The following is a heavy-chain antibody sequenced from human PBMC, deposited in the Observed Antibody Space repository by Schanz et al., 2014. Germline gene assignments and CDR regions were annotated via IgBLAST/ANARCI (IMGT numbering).Heavy chain of an antibody. Sequence: EVQLVESGGGLVQPGGSLRLSCAASGFTFTTNAMSWVRQPPGKGLEWVSAISGNGGSTYFPDSVKGRFTISRDNSDNTLFLQMNSLRAEDTAVYYCAKVREWWPYYFDYWGQGTLVTVSS. D-gene: IGHD2-15*01. CDR1: GFTFTTNA. V-gene: IGHV3-23*04. J-gene: IGHJ4*02. CDR2: ISGNGGST. CDR3: AKVREWWPYYFDY.